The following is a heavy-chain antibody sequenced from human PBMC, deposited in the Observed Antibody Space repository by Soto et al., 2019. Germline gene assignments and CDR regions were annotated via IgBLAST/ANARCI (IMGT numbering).Heavy chain of an antibody. Sequence: SVKVSCKASGGTFSSYAISWVRQAPGQGLEWMGGIIPIFGTANYAQKFQGRVTITADESTSTAYMELSSLRSGDTAVYYCARDHCSSTSCYTGDYYYGMDVWGQGTTVTVSS. D-gene: IGHD2-2*02. CDR3: ARDHCSSTSCYTGDYYYGMDV. J-gene: IGHJ6*02. V-gene: IGHV1-69*13. CDR2: IIPIFGTA. CDR1: GGTFSSYA.